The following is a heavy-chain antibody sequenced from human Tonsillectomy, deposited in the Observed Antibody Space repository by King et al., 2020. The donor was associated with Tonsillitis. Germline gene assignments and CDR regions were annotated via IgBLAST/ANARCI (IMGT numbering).Heavy chain of an antibody. V-gene: IGHV1-8*01. CDR2: MNPNSGKT. J-gene: IGHJ4*02. CDR1: GYTFTSYD. Sequence: VQLVQSGAEVREPGASVKVSCKASGYTFTSYDINWVRQATGQGLEWMGWMNPNSGKTAYAQNFQGRVTMTRNTSISTAYMELSSLRSEDTAVFYCARGPVWQWPAPHYFDSRGQGTLVTVSS. D-gene: IGHD6-19*01. CDR3: ARGPVWQWPAPHYFDS.